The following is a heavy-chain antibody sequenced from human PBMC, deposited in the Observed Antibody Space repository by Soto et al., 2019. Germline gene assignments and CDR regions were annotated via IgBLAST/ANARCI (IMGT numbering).Heavy chain of an antibody. CDR1: GFTFGSYS. V-gene: IGHV3-30*18. CDR2: LSHDESNK. CDR3: AKDSFINLRGYDSY. D-gene: IGHD5-12*01. Sequence: GGSLRLSCAASGFTFGSYSMNWVRQAPGKGLEWVAALSHDESNKFYADPVKGRFTISRDNSKNTLYLQMSSLRAEDTAIYYCAKDSFINLRGYDSYWGQGTLVTVSS. J-gene: IGHJ4*02.